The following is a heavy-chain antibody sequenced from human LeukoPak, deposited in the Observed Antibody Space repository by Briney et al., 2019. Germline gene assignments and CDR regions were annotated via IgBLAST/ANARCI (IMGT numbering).Heavy chain of an antibody. Sequence: PSETLSLTCTVSGGSISSYYWSWIRQPPGKGLEWIGYIYYSGSTNYNPSLKSRVTISVDTSKNQFSLKLSSVTAADTAVYYCARGYSSGWCYYYGMDVWGQGTTVTVSS. J-gene: IGHJ6*02. CDR3: ARGYSSGWCYYYGMDV. V-gene: IGHV4-59*01. CDR1: GGSISSYY. D-gene: IGHD6-19*01. CDR2: IYYSGST.